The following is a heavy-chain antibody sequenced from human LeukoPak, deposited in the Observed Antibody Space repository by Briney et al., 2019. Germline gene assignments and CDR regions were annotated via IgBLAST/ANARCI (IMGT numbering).Heavy chain of an antibody. CDR2: INHSGST. Sequence: SETLSLTCAVYGGSFSGYYWSWIRQPPGKGLEWIGEINHSGSTNYNPSLKSRVTISVDTSKNQFSLKLSSVTAADTAVYYCASAGYSGYEFDYWGQGTLVTVSS. CDR3: ASAGYSGYEFDY. V-gene: IGHV4-34*01. D-gene: IGHD5-12*01. CDR1: GGSFSGYY. J-gene: IGHJ4*02.